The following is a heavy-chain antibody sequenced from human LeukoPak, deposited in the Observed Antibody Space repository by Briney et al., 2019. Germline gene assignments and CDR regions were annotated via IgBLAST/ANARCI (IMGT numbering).Heavy chain of an antibody. V-gene: IGHV5-51*01. CDR3: ARRYYSSGYYYDY. D-gene: IGHD3-22*01. Sequence: GESLKISCKASGYSFTRYWIDWVRQMPGKGLEWMGIIYPGDSDTRYSPSFQGQVTISADRSISTAYLQWSSLKASDTAMYFCARRYYSSGYYYDYWGKGALVTVSS. CDR2: IYPGDSDT. CDR1: GYSFTRYW. J-gene: IGHJ4*02.